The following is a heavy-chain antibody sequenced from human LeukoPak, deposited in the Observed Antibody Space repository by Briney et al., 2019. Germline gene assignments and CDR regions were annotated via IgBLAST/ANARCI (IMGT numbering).Heavy chain of an antibody. V-gene: IGHV3-15*01. D-gene: IGHD3-10*01. J-gene: IGHJ4*02. CDR1: GFTFTNAC. CDR3: TTAYYYGSGSPDH. Sequence: GGSLRLSCAASGFTFTNACMNWVRHAPGKGLERVGHIKSKTDGGTTTYAAPVKGRFTISRDDSKDTLYLQMNNLKTEDTAVYYCTTAYYYGSGSPDHWGQGTLVTVSS. CDR2: IKSKTDGGTT.